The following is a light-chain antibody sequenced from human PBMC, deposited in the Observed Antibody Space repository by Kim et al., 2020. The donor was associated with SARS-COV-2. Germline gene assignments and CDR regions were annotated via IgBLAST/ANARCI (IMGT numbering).Light chain of an antibody. CDR3: SSYIRSSSFG. J-gene: IGLJ3*02. CDR1: NSNIGTYNF. CDR2: DVS. Sequence: QSFTISCTGTNSNIGTYNFFSWYQQHPGKVPKLIIYDVSQRPSGVSFRFSGSKSGNTASLTISGLQAEDEADYYCSSYIRSSSFGFGGGTQLTVL. V-gene: IGLV2-14*03.